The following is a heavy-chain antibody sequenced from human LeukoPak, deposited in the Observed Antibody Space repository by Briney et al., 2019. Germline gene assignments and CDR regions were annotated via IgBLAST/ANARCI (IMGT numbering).Heavy chain of an antibody. D-gene: IGHD3-10*01. Sequence: SETLSLTCTVSGGSISNYYWSWIRQPPGKGLEWIGHIYYSGATKYNPSLKSRITISVDTSKNQFSLMLSSVTAADTAVFYCARXGIXVVRGGKYYFDYWGQGTLVTVSS. J-gene: IGHJ4*02. CDR2: IYYSGAT. V-gene: IGHV4-59*08. CDR1: GGSISNYY. CDR3: ARXGIXVVRGGKYYFDY.